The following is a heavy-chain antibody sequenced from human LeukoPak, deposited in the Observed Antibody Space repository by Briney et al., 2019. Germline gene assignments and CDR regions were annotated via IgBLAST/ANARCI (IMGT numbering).Heavy chain of an antibody. V-gene: IGHV3-33*01. CDR3: ARALTPTTVTSDY. CDR1: GFTFSSYG. D-gene: IGHD4-17*01. Sequence: GGSLRLSCAASGFTFSSYGMHWVRQAPGKGLEWVAVIWYDGSNKYYADSVKGRFTISRDNSKNTLYLQMNSLRAEDTAVYYCARALTPTTVTSDYWGQGTLVTVSS. CDR2: IWYDGSNK. J-gene: IGHJ4*02.